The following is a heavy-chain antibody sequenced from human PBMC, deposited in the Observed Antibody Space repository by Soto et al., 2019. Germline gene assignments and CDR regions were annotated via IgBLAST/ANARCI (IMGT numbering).Heavy chain of an antibody. CDR1: GVTFSSHT. CDR2: ISGRGDES. V-gene: IGHV3-23*01. CDR3: AKTMTIGARGV. J-gene: IGHJ6*02. Sequence: GGPLSVSCKTSGVTFSSHTMSWFRQAPGKGLEWVSGISGRGDESYYADSVKGRFTISRDNSQSTLFRQMNSLRAESTGVDYCAKTMTIGARGVWGQGTSVT.